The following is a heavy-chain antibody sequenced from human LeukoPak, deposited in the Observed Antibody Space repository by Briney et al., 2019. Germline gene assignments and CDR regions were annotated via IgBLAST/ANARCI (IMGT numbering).Heavy chain of an antibody. D-gene: IGHD5-18*01. CDR2: IWYDGSNK. Sequence: GSLRLSCAASGFTFSSYGMHWVRQAPGKGLEWVAVIWYDGSNKYYADSVKGRFTISRDNSKNTLYLQMNSLRAEDTAVYYCAREGGVDTAMVGYYYGTDVWGQGTTVTVSS. CDR3: AREGGVDTAMVGYYYGTDV. CDR1: GFTFSSYG. J-gene: IGHJ6*02. V-gene: IGHV3-33*01.